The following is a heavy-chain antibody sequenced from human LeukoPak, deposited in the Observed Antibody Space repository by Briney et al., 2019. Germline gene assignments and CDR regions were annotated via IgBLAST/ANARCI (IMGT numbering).Heavy chain of an antibody. D-gene: IGHD6-13*01. V-gene: IGHV1-18*01. CDR2: IIAYDGNT. Sequence: ASVKVSCKASGYTFNSYGISWVRQAPGQGLEWMGWIIAYDGNTNYAQKLQGRVTMTTDTSTSTAYMELRSLRSDDTAVYYCARWISSRTYLDYYYYYGMDVWGQGTTVTVSS. J-gene: IGHJ6*02. CDR1: GYTFNSYG. CDR3: ARWISSRTYLDYYYYYGMDV.